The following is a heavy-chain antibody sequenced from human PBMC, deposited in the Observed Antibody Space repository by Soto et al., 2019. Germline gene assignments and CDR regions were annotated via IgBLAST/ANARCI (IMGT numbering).Heavy chain of an antibody. D-gene: IGHD3-10*01. V-gene: IGHV3-23*01. Sequence: EVQLLESGGGLVQPGGSLRLSCAASGFTFSSYAMSWVRQAPGKGLEWVSAISGSGGSTYYADSVKGRFTISRDNSKNTLYLQMNSLRAEDTAVYYCAKAIREITMVRGIVYYYYGMDVWGQGTTVTVSS. J-gene: IGHJ6*02. CDR1: GFTFSSYA. CDR2: ISGSGGST. CDR3: AKAIREITMVRGIVYYYYGMDV.